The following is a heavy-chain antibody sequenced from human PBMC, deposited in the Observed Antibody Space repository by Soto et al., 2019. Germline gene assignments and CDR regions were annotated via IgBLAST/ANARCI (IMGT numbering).Heavy chain of an antibody. CDR2: IIPIFGTA. CDR1: GGTFSSYA. J-gene: IGHJ1*01. Sequence: ASVKVSCKASGGTFSSYAISWVRQAPGQGXEWMGGIIPIFGTANYAQKFQGRVTITADESTSTAYMELSSLRSEDTAVYYCARDVLGYCSSTSCPKYQHWGQGTLVTVSS. CDR3: ARDVLGYCSSTSCPKYQH. D-gene: IGHD2-2*01. V-gene: IGHV1-69*13.